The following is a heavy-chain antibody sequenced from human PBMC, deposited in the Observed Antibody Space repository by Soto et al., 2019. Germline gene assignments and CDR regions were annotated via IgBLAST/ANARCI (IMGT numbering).Heavy chain of an antibody. CDR2: IIPFFGKA. CDR3: ARDVEVGARAPDAFDI. D-gene: IGHD3-16*01. Sequence: SVKVSCKASGGTFSSYAISWVRQAPGQGLEWMGGIIPFFGKANYAQKFQGRVTITADKSTSTAYMELSSLRSEDTAVYYCARDVEVGARAPDAFDIWGQGTMVTVSS. CDR1: GGTFSSYA. J-gene: IGHJ3*02. V-gene: IGHV1-69*06.